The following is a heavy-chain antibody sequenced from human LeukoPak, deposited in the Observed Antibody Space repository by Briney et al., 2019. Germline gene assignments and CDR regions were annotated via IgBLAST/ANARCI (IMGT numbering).Heavy chain of an antibody. CDR3: ARDGLFGLRAPYYFDY. CDR2: IKQDGSEK. D-gene: IGHD3-3*01. J-gene: IGHJ4*02. CDR1: GFTFRSYW. Sequence: GGSLRLSCAASGFTFRSYWMSWVRQAPGKGLEWVANIKQDGSEKYYVDSVKGRFTISRDNAKNSLYLQMNSLRAEDTAVYYCARDGLFGLRAPYYFDYWGQGTLVTVSS. V-gene: IGHV3-7*01.